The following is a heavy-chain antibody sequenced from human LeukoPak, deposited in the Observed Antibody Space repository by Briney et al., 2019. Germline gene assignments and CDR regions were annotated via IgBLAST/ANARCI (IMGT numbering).Heavy chain of an antibody. Sequence: ASVKVSCKASGGTFSSYAISWVRQAPGQGLEWMGRIIPIFGTANYAQKFQGRVTITTDESTSTAYMELSSLRSEDTAVYYCARGLGSIAARPGYYYYYMDVWGKGTTVTVSS. CDR1: GGTFSSYA. CDR2: IIPIFGTA. V-gene: IGHV1-69*05. CDR3: ARGLGSIAARPGYYYYYMDV. D-gene: IGHD6-6*01. J-gene: IGHJ6*03.